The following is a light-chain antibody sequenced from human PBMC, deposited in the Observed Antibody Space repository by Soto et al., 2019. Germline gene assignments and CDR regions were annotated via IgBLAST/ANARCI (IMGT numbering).Light chain of an antibody. CDR2: RAS. Sequence: DIQMTQSPSTLSASVGDRVTITCRASQSINSWLAWYQQKPGKAPRLLIYRASSLEGGVPSRFSGSGSGADFTLTISSLQPDDFATYYCQHYDSYSGTFGPGTKVDIK. J-gene: IGKJ3*01. CDR3: QHYDSYSGT. V-gene: IGKV1-5*03. CDR1: QSINSW.